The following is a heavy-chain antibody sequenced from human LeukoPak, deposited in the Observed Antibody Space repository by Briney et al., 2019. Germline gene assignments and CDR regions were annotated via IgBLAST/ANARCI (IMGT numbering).Heavy chain of an antibody. CDR1: GGTFSSYA. CDR3: AKVRGGLMVYAQPDISQYWFDP. Sequence: SVKVSCKASGGTFSSYAISWVRQAPGQGLEWMGGIIPIFGTANYAQKFQGRVTITTDESTSTAYMELSSLRSEDTAVYYCAKVRGGLMVYAQPDISQYWFDPWGQGTLVTVSS. J-gene: IGHJ5*02. V-gene: IGHV1-69*05. D-gene: IGHD2-8*01. CDR2: IIPIFGTA.